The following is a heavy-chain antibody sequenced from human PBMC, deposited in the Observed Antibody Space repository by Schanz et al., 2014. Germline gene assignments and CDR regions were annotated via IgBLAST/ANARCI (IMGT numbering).Heavy chain of an antibody. D-gene: IGHD3-3*01. Sequence: QVQLVQSGAEVKKPGASVKVSCKASGYTFTGYSMHWVRQAPGQGLEWMGWINPDSGGTNYAQKFQGRVTMTRDMSINTAYMELSRLRSDDSAVYYCASDFWSGYSHYYYGLDVWGQGTTVTVSS. V-gene: IGHV1-2*02. J-gene: IGHJ6*02. CDR3: ASDFWSGYSHYYYGLDV. CDR1: GYTFTGYS. CDR2: INPDSGGT.